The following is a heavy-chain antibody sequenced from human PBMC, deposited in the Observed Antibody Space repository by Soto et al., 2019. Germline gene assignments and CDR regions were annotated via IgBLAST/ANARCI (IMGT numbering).Heavy chain of an antibody. Sequence: GGAPRDSCAGSGVTFSIYCNNWGRPAPGRGLEWLSYISSSSATICYTDSVKGRFTISRDNAKDSLYLQMSSLGDDDTAVYYCAREDIVGATPDYWGQGTLVTVSS. CDR1: GVTFSIYC. V-gene: IGHV3-48*02. J-gene: IGHJ4*02. CDR2: ISSSSATI. D-gene: IGHD1-26*01. CDR3: AREDIVGATPDY.